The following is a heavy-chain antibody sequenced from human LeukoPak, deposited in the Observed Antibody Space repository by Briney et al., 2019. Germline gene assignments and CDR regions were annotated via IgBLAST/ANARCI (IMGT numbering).Heavy chain of an antibody. CDR3: ASSIRGVHEYSYGGYFDY. V-gene: IGHV1-69*05. D-gene: IGHD5-18*01. J-gene: IGHJ4*02. CDR1: GGTFSSYG. CDR2: IIPIFATA. Sequence: SVKVSCKTSGGTFSSYGISWVRQAPGQGLEWMGGIIPIFATANYGQKFQGRVTITTDEPTSTAYMELSSLRSEDTAVYYCASSIRGVHEYSYGGYFDYWGQGTLVTVSS.